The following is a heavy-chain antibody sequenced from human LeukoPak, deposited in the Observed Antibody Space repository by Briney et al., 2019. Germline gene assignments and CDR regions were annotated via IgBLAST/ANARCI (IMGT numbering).Heavy chain of an antibody. D-gene: IGHD1-26*01. Sequence: PSETLSLTCTVPGGSISSSSYYWGWIRQPPGKGLEWIGSIYYSGSTYYNPSLKSRVTISVDTSKNQFSLKLSSVTAADTAVYYCARGEWELLLYYFDYWGQGTLVTVSS. CDR3: ARGEWELLLYYFDY. J-gene: IGHJ4*02. CDR1: GGSISSSSYY. V-gene: IGHV4-39*01. CDR2: IYYSGST.